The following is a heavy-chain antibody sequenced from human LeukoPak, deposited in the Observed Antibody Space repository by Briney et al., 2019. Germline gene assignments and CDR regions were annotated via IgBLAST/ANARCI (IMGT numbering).Heavy chain of an antibody. V-gene: IGHV4-61*01. CDR3: ARDSYDAAAGY. D-gene: IGHD6-13*01. Sequence: SETLSLTCTVSGGSVSSGSYYWSWIRQPPGKGLEWIGYIYYSGSTNHNPSLKSRVTISVDTSKNQFSLKLSSVTAADTAVYYCARDSYDAAAGYWGQGTLVTVSS. CDR2: IYYSGST. CDR1: GGSVSSGSYY. J-gene: IGHJ4*02.